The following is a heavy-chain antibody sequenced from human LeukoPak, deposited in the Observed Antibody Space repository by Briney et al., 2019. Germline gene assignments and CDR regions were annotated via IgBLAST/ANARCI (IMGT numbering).Heavy chain of an antibody. CDR2: INHSGST. J-gene: IGHJ6*02. CDR3: ARDIVVVVAATYYYYGMDV. V-gene: IGHV4-34*01. Sequence: PSETLSLTCAVYGGSFSGYYWSWIRQPPGKGLEWIGEINHSGSTNYNPSLKSRVTISVDTSKNQFSLKLSSVTAADTAVYYCARDIVVVVAATYYYYGMDVWGQGTTVTVSS. D-gene: IGHD2-15*01. CDR1: GGSFSGYY.